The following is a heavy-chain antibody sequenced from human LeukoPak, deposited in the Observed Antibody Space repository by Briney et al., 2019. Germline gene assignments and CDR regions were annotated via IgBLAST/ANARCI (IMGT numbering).Heavy chain of an antibody. CDR1: GFSISAFE. J-gene: IGHJ4*02. Sequence: GGSLRLSCTVSGFSISAFEMNWVRQAPGKGLEWVSQIISSGSAIYYADSVKGRFTLSRDNAKNSLYLQMSSLRVEDTVVYYCARRFDSWGQGTLVTVSS. CDR2: IISSGSAI. CDR3: ARRFDS. V-gene: IGHV3-48*03.